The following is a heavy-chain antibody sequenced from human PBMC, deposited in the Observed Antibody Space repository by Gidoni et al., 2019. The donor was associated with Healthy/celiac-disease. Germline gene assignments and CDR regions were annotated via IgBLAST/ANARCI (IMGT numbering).Heavy chain of an antibody. CDR3: ASQGSPFSTTRGLFDY. Sequence: QVQLVQSGAEVKKPGSSVKVSCKASGGTFSSYAISWVRQAPGQGLEWMGGIIASVGTANYAQKFQGRVTITSDEATSTAYMELSSLRSEDTAVYYCASQGSPFSTTRGLFDYWGQGTLVTVSS. J-gene: IGHJ4*02. CDR2: IIASVGTA. D-gene: IGHD3-10*01. CDR1: GGTFSSYA. V-gene: IGHV1-69*01.